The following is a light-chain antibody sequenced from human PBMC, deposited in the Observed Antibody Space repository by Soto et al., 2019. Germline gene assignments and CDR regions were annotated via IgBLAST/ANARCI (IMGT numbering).Light chain of an antibody. CDR3: SSYAGSSNV. J-gene: IGLJ1*01. CDR2: EVN. CDR1: SSDVGGYNY. V-gene: IGLV2-8*01. Sequence: QSVLTQPPSASGSPGQAVALSCTGTSSDVGGYNYVSWYQQHPGKAPKLMIYEVNQRPSGVPDRFSGSKSGNTASLTVSGLQAEDEADYYCSSYAGSSNVFGTGTKVTVL.